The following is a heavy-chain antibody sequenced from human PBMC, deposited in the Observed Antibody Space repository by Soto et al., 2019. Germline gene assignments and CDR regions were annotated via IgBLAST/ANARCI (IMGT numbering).Heavy chain of an antibody. CDR3: AKDRGAATLDY. CDR2: ISYDGSNK. J-gene: IGHJ4*02. Sequence: LRLSCAASGFTFSSYGMHWVRQAPGKGLEWVAVISYDGSNKYYADSVKGRFTISRDNSKNTLYLQMNSLRAEDTAVYYCAKDRGAATLDYWGQGTLVTVSS. D-gene: IGHD3-10*01. CDR1: GFTFSSYG. V-gene: IGHV3-30*18.